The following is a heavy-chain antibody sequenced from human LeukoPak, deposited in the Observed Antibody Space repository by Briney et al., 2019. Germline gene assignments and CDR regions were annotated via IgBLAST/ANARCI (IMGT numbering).Heavy chain of an antibody. CDR2: IKPDGSEK. Sequence: PGGSLRLSCAASGFTFTTYWMGWVRQAPGKGLEWVASIKPDGSEKYYVDSVKGRFTISRDSAENTVYLQMESLKGEDTALCYCARPLLYYYGSETYFWFDLWGQGTLVTVSS. CDR3: ARPLLYYYGSETYFWFDL. CDR1: GFTFTTYW. V-gene: IGHV3-7*01. J-gene: IGHJ5*02. D-gene: IGHD3-10*01.